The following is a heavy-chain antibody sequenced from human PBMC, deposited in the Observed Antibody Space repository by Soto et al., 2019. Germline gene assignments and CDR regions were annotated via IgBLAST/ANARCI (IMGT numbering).Heavy chain of an antibody. V-gene: IGHV1-69*13. CDR2: IVPVFGTA. CDR1: GGTSNNNA. CDR3: ATLQGSGTYYDDDY. D-gene: IGHD3-10*01. Sequence: SVKVSCTASGGTSNNNANSWVRQAPGQGLEWMGGIVPVFGTANYAQKLRGRVKITADESTRTLNMELSSLRSEDTAVYYCATLQGSGTYYDDDYWGQGTMVTVSS. J-gene: IGHJ4*02.